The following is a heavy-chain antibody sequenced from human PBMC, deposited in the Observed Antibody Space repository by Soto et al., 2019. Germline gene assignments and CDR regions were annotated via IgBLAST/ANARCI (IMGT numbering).Heavy chain of an antibody. J-gene: IGHJ4*02. CDR3: ARLTTVTSYYFDY. CDR2: IYYSGST. D-gene: IGHD4-17*01. V-gene: IGHV4-31*03. Sequence: QVQLQESGPGLVKPSQTLSLTCTVSGGSISSGGYYWSWIRQHPGKGLEWIGYIYYSGSTYYNPSLKSRVTISVDTSNNQFSLKLSSVTAADTAVYYCARLTTVTSYYFDYWGQGTLVTVSS. CDR1: GGSISSGGYY.